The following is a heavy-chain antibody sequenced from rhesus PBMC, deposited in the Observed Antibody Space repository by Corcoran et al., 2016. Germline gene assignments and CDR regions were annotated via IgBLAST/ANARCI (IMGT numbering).Heavy chain of an antibody. D-gene: IGHD4-11*01. CDR2: IYPGDSDT. Sequence: EVQLVQSGAEVKRPGESLRISCKTSGHSFTSSCISWGRQMHGEGLGWMGSIYPGDSDTRYNPSFQGHVTISADKSISTTYLQWSSLKASDTATYYCAKDRTSLTNRFDVWGPGVLVTVSS. V-gene: IGHV5S1*01. CDR3: AKDRTSLTNRFDV. J-gene: IGHJ5-1*01. CDR1: GHSFTSSC.